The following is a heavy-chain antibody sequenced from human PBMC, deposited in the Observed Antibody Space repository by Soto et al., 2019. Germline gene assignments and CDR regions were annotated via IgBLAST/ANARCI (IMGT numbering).Heavy chain of an antibody. D-gene: IGHD2-15*01. CDR3: ARRWNGMDV. J-gene: IGHJ6*02. CDR2: IYYSGST. Sequence: TSETLSLTCTVSGGSISSYYWSWIRQPPGKGLEWIGYIYYSGSTNYNPSLKSRVTISVDTSKNQFSLKLSSVTAADTAVYYCARRWNGMDVWGQGTTVTVSS. CDR1: GGSISSYY. V-gene: IGHV4-59*08.